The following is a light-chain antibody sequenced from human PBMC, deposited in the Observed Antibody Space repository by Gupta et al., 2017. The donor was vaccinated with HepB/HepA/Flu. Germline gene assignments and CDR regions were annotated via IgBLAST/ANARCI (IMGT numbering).Light chain of an antibody. CDR1: QTILNRSNNENH. CDR2: WAS. CDR3: QQDDCGLIT. J-gene: IGKJ5*01. V-gene: IGKV4-1*01. Sequence: DIVLTQSPDSLAVSLGERATMNCKSSQTILNRSNNENHLAWYQQKAGQPPKLLIYWASTRESGVPDRFSGSGSGTDVTLTISSLQAEDVALYYCQQDDCGLITFGQGTQVEIK.